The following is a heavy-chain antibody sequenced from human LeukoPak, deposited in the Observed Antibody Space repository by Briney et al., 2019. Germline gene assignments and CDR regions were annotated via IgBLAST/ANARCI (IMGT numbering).Heavy chain of an antibody. CDR1: GGSISSSSYY. CDR2: IYYSGST. V-gene: IGHV4-39*01. CDR3: ARLGYYYYYMDV. D-gene: IGHD3-16*01. Sequence: SETLSLTCTVSGGSISSSSYYWGWIRQPPGKGLEWIGSIYYSGSTYFNPSLKSRVTISVDTSKNQFSLKLSSVTAADTAVYYCARLGYYYYYMDVWGKGTTVTISS. J-gene: IGHJ6*03.